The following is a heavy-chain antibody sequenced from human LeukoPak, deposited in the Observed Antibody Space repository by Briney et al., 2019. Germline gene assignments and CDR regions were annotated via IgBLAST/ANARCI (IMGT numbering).Heavy chain of an antibody. D-gene: IGHD4-17*01. Sequence: SETLSLTCTVSGGSISNSNYYWGWIRQSPGKGLEWIGGIYYSGSTHYNPSLKSRVTISVDTSKNQFSLKLRSVAAADTAVYYCAQGGATVTTWFDPWGQGTLVTVSS. J-gene: IGHJ5*02. CDR2: IYYSGST. CDR1: GGSISNSNYY. V-gene: IGHV4-39*01. CDR3: AQGGATVTTWFDP.